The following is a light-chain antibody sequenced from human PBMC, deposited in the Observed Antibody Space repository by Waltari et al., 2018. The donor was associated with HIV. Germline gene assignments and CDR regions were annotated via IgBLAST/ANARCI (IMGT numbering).Light chain of an antibody. V-gene: IGLV1-44*01. CDR1: SSNIGSNA. J-gene: IGLJ1*01. CDR2: SNK. Sequence: QSVLTQPPSASGTPGQRVTISCSGSSSNIGSNAVIWYQQLPGMAPQLLIYSNKQRPAVVPDRFSGSKSGTSASLAISGLQSEDEADYYCASWDDSLNGYVFGTGTKVTVL. CDR3: ASWDDSLNGYV.